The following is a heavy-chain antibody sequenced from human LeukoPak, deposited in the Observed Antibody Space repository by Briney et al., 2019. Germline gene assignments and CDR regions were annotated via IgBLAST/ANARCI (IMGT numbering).Heavy chain of an antibody. CDR3: ALRYTSSWYFDY. V-gene: IGHV3-23*01. D-gene: IGHD6-13*01. CDR1: GFTFSDYS. Sequence: PGGSLRLSCAASGFTFSDYSMGWVRQAPGKGLEWVSLINDGYDTHYADSVKGRFTISRDNSKDTLYLQMNSLRAEDTAVYYCALRYTSSWYFDYWGQGTLVTVSS. J-gene: IGHJ4*02. CDR2: INDGYDT.